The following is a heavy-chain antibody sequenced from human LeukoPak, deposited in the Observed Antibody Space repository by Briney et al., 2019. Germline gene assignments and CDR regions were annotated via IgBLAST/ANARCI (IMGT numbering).Heavy chain of an antibody. D-gene: IGHD4-17*01. CDR1: GSTFSSYE. Sequence: GGSLRLSCAASGSTFSSYEMNWVRQAPGKGLEWVSYISSSGSTIYYADSVKGRFTISRDNAKNSLYLQMNSLRAEDTAVYYCARDGDYNLDYWGQGTLVTVSS. J-gene: IGHJ4*02. CDR2: ISSSGSTI. V-gene: IGHV3-48*03. CDR3: ARDGDYNLDY.